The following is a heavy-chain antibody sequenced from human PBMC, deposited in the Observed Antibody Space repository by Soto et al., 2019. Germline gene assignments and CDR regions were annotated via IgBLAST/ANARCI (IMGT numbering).Heavy chain of an antibody. CDR3: AKDFSAVTRAARPEMTCYFDY. Sequence: GGSLRLSCAASGFTFSSYAISWVRQAPGKGLEWVSAISGSGGSTYYADSVKGRFTISRDNSKNTLYLQMNSLRAEDTAVYYCAKDFSAVTRAARPEMTCYFDYWGQGTLVTVSS. V-gene: IGHV3-23*01. J-gene: IGHJ4*02. D-gene: IGHD6-6*01. CDR1: GFTFSSYA. CDR2: ISGSGGST.